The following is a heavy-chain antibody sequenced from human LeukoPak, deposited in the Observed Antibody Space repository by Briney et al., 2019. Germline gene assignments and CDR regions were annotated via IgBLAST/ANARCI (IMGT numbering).Heavy chain of an antibody. J-gene: IGHJ4*02. Sequence: GGSLRLSCAASGFTFTGYAMHWVRQAPGKGLEHVSGINGDGGRAYYVDSVRDKFTISRDNSKNTLYLEMSSLRTEDTAVYYCARGGRWLQPFDYWGQGTLVTVSS. D-gene: IGHD5-24*01. CDR3: ARGGRWLQPFDY. CDR1: GFTFTGYA. CDR2: INGDGGRA. V-gene: IGHV3-64*02.